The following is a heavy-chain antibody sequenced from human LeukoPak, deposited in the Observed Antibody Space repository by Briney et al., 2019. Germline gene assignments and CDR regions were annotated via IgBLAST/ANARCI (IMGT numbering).Heavy chain of an antibody. CDR2: IYSGGST. CDR1: GFTVSSNY. D-gene: IGHD3-3*01. V-gene: IGHV3-66*01. Sequence: PGGSLRLSCAASGFTVSSNYMSWVRQAPGKGLEWVSVIYSGGSTYYADSVKGRFTISRDNSKNTLYLQMNSLRAEDTAVYYCARAAPTYDFPDYWGQGTLVTVSS. CDR3: ARAAPTYDFPDY. J-gene: IGHJ4*02.